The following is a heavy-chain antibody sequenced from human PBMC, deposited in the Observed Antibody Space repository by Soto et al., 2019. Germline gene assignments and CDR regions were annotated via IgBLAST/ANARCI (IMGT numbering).Heavy chain of an antibody. CDR3: AKAISSSGWYVGDFDY. V-gene: IGHV3-23*01. J-gene: IGHJ4*02. CDR2: ISGSGGST. Sequence: GGSLRLSCAASGFTFSSYATSWVRQAPGKGLEWVSAISGSGGSTYYADSVKGRFTISRDNSKNTLYLQMNSLRAEDTAVYYCAKAISSSGWYVGDFDYWGQGTLVTVSS. CDR1: GFTFSSYA. D-gene: IGHD6-19*01.